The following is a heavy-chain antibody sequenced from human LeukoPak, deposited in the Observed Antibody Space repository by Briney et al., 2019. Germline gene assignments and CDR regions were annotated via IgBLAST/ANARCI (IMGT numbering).Heavy chain of an antibody. CDR3: AKDPALYSGYDFENY. D-gene: IGHD5-12*01. V-gene: IGHV3-23*01. CDR2: ISGSGGST. CDR1: GFTFSSYA. J-gene: IGHJ4*02. Sequence: PGGSLRLSCAASGFTFSSYAMSWVRQAPGKGLEWVSAISGSGGSTYYADSVKGRFTISRDNSKNTLYLQMNSLRAEDTAVYYCAKDPALYSGYDFENYWGQGTLVTVFS.